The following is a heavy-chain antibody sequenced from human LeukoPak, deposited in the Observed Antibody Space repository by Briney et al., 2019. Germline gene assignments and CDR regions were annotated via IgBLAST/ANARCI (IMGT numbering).Heavy chain of an antibody. V-gene: IGHV1-2*02. D-gene: IGHD2-15*01. CDR1: GYTFTDYY. J-gene: IGHJ4*02. CDR2: INPNSGGT. CDR3: ARDRAATRMVDY. Sequence: ASVNVSCKASGYTFTDYYMHWVRQAPGQGLEWAGWINPNSGGTDYAQKFQGRVTMTRDTSINTAYMELSRLRSDDTAVYYCARDRAATRMVDYWGQGTLVTVSS.